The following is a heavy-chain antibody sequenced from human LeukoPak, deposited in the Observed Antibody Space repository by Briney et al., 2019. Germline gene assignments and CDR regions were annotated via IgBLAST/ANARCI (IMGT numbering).Heavy chain of an antibody. CDR2: IYYSGNT. V-gene: IGHV4-30-4*08. J-gene: IGHJ4*02. CDR1: GASISSGDCS. D-gene: IGHD4-17*01. CDR3: AREKTSGELEY. Sequence: PSETLSLTCTVSGASISSGDCSWTWICQPPGKGLEWIGYIYYSGNTYYNPSLKSRVTISVDKSKNQFSLKLGSVTAADTAIYYCAREKTSGELEYWGQGTLVTVSS.